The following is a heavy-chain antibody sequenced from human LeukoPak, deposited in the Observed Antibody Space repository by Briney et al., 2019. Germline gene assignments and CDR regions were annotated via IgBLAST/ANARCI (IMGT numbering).Heavy chain of an antibody. J-gene: IGHJ4*02. Sequence: PSETLSLTCIVSGYSISSNNYWGWIRQPPGKGLEWIGSIYHRGNTYYNPSLKSRVTMSVDTSKNQFSPKLNSVTAADTAVYYCARESDDSSGYYDYWGQGTLITVSS. V-gene: IGHV4-38-2*02. CDR1: GYSISSNNY. D-gene: IGHD3-22*01. CDR2: IYHRGNT. CDR3: ARESDDSSGYYDY.